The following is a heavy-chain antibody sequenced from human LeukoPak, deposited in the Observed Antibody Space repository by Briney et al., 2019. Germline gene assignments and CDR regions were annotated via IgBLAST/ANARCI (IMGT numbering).Heavy chain of an antibody. CDR1: GYTFTNYG. Sequence: ASVKVSCKASGYTFTNYGISWVRQAPGQGLEWMGWISAYNGDTNYAQKLQGRVTMTTDTSTSTANMELRSLRSDDTAIYYCARTLMVQGLMGWFDPWGQGTLVTVSS. J-gene: IGHJ5*02. CDR3: ARTLMVQGLMGWFDP. D-gene: IGHD3-10*01. V-gene: IGHV1-18*01. CDR2: ISAYNGDT.